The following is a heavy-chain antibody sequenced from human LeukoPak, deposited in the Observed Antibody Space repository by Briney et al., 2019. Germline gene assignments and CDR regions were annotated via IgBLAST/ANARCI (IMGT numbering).Heavy chain of an antibody. Sequence: ASVKVSCKASGYIFTSYGITWVRQAPGQGLEWMGGIIPIFGTANYAQKFQGRVTITADESTSTAYMELSSLRSEDTAVYYCAVVVTSWDYYYYMDVWGKGTTVTISS. CDR3: AVVVTSWDYYYYMDV. V-gene: IGHV1-69*13. CDR2: IIPIFGTA. D-gene: IGHD3-22*01. J-gene: IGHJ6*03. CDR1: GYIFTSYG.